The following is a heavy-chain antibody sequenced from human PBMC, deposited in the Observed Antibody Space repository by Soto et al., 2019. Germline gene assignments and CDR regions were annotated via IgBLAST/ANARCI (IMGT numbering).Heavy chain of an antibody. V-gene: IGHV1-18*01. CDR1: GYTFTSYG. CDR3: AREAITIFGVVPYYYYYMDV. D-gene: IGHD3-3*01. Sequence: ASVKVSCKASGYTFTSYGISWVRQAPGQGLEWMGWISAYNGNTNYAQKLQGRVTMTTDTSTSTAYMELRSLRSDDTAVYYCAREAITIFGVVPYYYYYMDVWGKGTTVTVSS. CDR2: ISAYNGNT. J-gene: IGHJ6*03.